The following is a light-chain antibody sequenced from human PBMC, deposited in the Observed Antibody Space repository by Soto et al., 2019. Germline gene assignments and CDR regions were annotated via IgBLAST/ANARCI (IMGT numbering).Light chain of an antibody. CDR1: QSVLYSSNNKNY. V-gene: IGKV4-1*01. CDR2: WAS. CDR3: QQYYSTLRT. Sequence: DIVMTQSPDSLAVSLGERATINCKSSQSVLYSSNNKNYLAWYQQKPGQPPKLLIYWASTRESGVPDRFSGSGSGPDFPLTISSLQAEDVAVYYCQQYYSTLRTFGQGTKVEIK. J-gene: IGKJ1*01.